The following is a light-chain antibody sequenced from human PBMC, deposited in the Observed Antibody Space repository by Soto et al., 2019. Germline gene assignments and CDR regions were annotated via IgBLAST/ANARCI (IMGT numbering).Light chain of an antibody. CDR3: HQQDDSLPT. Sequence: GFSYSASQVSLSTGGRATLSCRASQRLTNSFIALYQQSPSQAPRLLIYDTSRRASGIPDRFSGRRSGRKVFTSTISRQNPEFIVSYCHQQDDSLPTFGQGTRLEIK. V-gene: IGKV3D-20*02. CDR1: QRLTNSF. CDR2: DTS. J-gene: IGKJ5*01.